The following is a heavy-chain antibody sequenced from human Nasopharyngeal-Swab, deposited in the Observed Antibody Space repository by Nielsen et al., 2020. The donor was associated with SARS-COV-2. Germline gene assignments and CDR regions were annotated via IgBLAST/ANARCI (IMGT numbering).Heavy chain of an antibody. CDR2: IIPIFGTA. CDR1: GGTFSSYA. V-gene: IGHV1-69*06. D-gene: IGHD5-12*01. Sequence: SVKVSCKASGGTFSSYAISWVRQAPGQGLEWMGGIIPIFGTANYAQKFQGRVTITADKSTSTAYMELSSLRSEDTAVYYCARGLGSGYDYYYYYTDVWGKGTTVTVSS. CDR3: ARGLGSGYDYYYYYTDV. J-gene: IGHJ6*03.